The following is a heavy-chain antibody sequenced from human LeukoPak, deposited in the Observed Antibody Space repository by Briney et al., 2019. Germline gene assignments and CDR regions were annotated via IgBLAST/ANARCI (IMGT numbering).Heavy chain of an antibody. D-gene: IGHD3-22*01. Sequence: GGSLRLSCAASGFTFSSYAMSWVRQAPGKGLEWASAISGSGGSTYYADSVKGRFTISRDNSKNTLYLQMNSLRAEDTAVYYCAKVDSSGYLPLYYFDYWGQGTLVTVSS. V-gene: IGHV3-23*01. CDR2: ISGSGGST. CDR1: GFTFSSYA. J-gene: IGHJ4*02. CDR3: AKVDSSGYLPLYYFDY.